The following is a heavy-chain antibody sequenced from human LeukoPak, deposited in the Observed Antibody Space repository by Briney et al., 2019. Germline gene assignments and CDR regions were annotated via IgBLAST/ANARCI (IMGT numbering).Heavy chain of an antibody. CDR1: GFTFSSYG. D-gene: IGHD2-8*01. CDR3: AREGLYSRGDDAFDI. J-gene: IGHJ3*02. Sequence: SGGSLRLSCAASGFTFSSYGMSWVRQAPGKGLEWVSYISSSGSTIYYADSVKGRFTISRDNAKNSLYLQMNSLRAEDTAVYYCAREGLYSRGDDAFDIWGQGTMVTVSS. V-gene: IGHV3-48*04. CDR2: ISSSGSTI.